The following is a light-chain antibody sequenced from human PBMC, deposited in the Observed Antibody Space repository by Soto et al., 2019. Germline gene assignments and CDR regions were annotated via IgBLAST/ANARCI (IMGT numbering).Light chain of an antibody. CDR2: DIN. V-gene: IGLV2-11*01. CDR3: CSNAGLYSGV. J-gene: IGLJ3*02. Sequence: QSALTQPRSVSGSPGQSVTISCTGTSSDVGSWNYVSWYQQYPGQAPKLIIYDINKRPSGVPDRFSGSKSGNTASLTTSGLQVADDADYYCCSNAGLYSGVFGGGTKLTVL. CDR1: SSDVGSWNY.